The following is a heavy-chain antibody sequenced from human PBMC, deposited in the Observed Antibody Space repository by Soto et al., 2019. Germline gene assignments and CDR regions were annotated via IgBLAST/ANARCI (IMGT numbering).Heavy chain of an antibody. J-gene: IGHJ5*02. Sequence: QLQLQESGSGLVRPSQTLSLTCAVSGGSISSGGYSWNWIRQPPGKGLELIGYIYHSGGTLYNPPLKNRVSISVDKSKNQFSLKLTSVTAADTAVYYCARDQLEGNWFDPWGQGVLVTVSS. V-gene: IGHV4-30-2*01. D-gene: IGHD1-1*01. CDR2: IYHSGGT. CDR1: GGSISSGGYS. CDR3: ARDQLEGNWFDP.